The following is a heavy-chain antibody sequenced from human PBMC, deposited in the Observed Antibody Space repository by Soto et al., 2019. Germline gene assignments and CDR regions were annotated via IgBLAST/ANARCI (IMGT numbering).Heavy chain of an antibody. Sequence: QAQLVESGGGVVQPGRSLRLSCAASGFTFSSYAMHWVRQAPGKGLEWVAVISYDGSNKYYADSVKGRITISRDNPKNTLYLQMNSLGAEDTAVYYCARSTAADDYWGPGTLVTVSS. CDR3: ARSTAADDY. CDR2: ISYDGSNK. D-gene: IGHD6-13*01. V-gene: IGHV3-30-3*01. J-gene: IGHJ4*02. CDR1: GFTFSSYA.